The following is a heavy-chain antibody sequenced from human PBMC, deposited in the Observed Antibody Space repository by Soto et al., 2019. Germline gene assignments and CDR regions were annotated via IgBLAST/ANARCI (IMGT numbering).Heavy chain of an antibody. V-gene: IGHV3-11*01. Sequence: PGGSLRLSCAASGFTFSDYYMSWIRQAPGKGLEWVSYISSSGSTIYYADSVKGRFTISRDNAKNSLYLQMNSLRAEDTAVYYCARSHAISINPPFDYWGQGTLVTVSS. CDR2: ISSSGSTI. CDR1: GFTFSDYY. CDR3: ARSHAISINPPFDY. J-gene: IGHJ4*02.